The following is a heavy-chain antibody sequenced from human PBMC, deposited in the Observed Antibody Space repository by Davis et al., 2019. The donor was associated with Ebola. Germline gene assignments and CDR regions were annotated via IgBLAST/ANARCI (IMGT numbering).Heavy chain of an antibody. J-gene: IGHJ6*02. CDR1: GGSFSGYY. Sequence: SETLSLTCAVYGGSFSGYYWSWIRQPPGKGLEWIGEIYHSGSTNYNPSLKSRVTISVDKSKHQFSLTLSSVTAADTAVYYCARVVATTRYYYYYYGMDVWGQGTTVTVSS. CDR3: ARVVATTRYYYYYYGMDV. V-gene: IGHV4-34*01. D-gene: IGHD5-12*01. CDR2: IYHSGST.